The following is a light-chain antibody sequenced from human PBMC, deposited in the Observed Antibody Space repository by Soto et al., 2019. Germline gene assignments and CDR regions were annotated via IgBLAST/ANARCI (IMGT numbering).Light chain of an antibody. Sequence: QSALSQPVSVSGSPGQTITISCTGTSTDVGGYNAVSWYQHHPGKAPKLIIYEVTHRPSGVSDRFSGSKSGNTASLTISGLQAEDEADYYCCSYAGSSTFVFGTGTKV. V-gene: IGLV2-23*02. CDR3: CSYAGSSTFV. CDR1: STDVGGYNA. CDR2: EVT. J-gene: IGLJ1*01.